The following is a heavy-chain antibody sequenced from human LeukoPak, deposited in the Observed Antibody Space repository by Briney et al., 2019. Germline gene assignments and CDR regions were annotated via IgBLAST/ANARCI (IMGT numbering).Heavy chain of an antibody. D-gene: IGHD2-8*01. J-gene: IGHJ5*02. CDR3: ARGCCTSAACYPGGVWFDP. CDR1: GFTFSSYG. V-gene: IGHV3-33*01. Sequence: GTSLRLSCAASGFTFSSYGMYWVRQAPGKGLEWVAVIWYDGSNKYYADSVKGRFTISRDNSKNMLYLQMNSLRAEDTAMYYCARGCCTSAACYPGGVWFDPWGQGTLATVSS. CDR2: IWYDGSNK.